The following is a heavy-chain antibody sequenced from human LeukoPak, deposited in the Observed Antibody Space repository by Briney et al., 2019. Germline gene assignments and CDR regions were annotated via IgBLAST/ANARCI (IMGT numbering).Heavy chain of an antibody. Sequence: GGSLRLSCAASGFTFNNYAMSWVRQAPGKGLEWVSAISGSGGTTYYADSVKGRFTFSRDNSKNTLYLQMNSLRAEDTAVYYCANGYYDFWSGSHPYFDYWGQGTLVAVSS. J-gene: IGHJ4*02. V-gene: IGHV3-23*01. D-gene: IGHD3-3*01. CDR1: GFTFNNYA. CDR3: ANGYYDFWSGSHPYFDY. CDR2: ISGSGGTT.